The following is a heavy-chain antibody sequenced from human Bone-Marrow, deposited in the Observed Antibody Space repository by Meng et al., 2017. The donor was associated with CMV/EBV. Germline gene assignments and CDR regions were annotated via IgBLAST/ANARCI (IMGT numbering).Heavy chain of an antibody. Sequence: SETLSLTCTVSGGPITTHYWSWIRQPPGKGLQWIGYIYHSGTTSYHPSLRSRVTISLDRSKNQFSLKLSSLTAADTAVYYCAREDKYWVDPWGQGTLVTVSS. CDR1: GGPITTHY. D-gene: IGHD6-6*01. CDR3: AREDKYWVDP. J-gene: IGHJ5*02. CDR2: IYHSGTT. V-gene: IGHV4-59*11.